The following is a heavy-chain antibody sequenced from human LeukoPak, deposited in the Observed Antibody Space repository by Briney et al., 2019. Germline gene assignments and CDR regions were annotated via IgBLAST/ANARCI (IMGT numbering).Heavy chain of an antibody. D-gene: IGHD3-10*01. J-gene: IGHJ5*02. CDR3: ARGPYGYASSATLGSYNWFDP. Sequence: GESLKISCKGPGYSFTNYWIGWVRQMPGKGLEWMGIIYPGDSHTRYSPSFQDQVTISADKSINTAYLQWSSLKASDTAMYYCARGPYGYASSATLGSYNWFDPWGQGTLVTVSS. V-gene: IGHV5-51*01. CDR1: GYSFTNYW. CDR2: IYPGDSHT.